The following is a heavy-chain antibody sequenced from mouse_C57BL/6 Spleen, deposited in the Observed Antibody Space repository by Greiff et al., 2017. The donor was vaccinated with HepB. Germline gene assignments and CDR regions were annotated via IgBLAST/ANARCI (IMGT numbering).Heavy chain of an antibody. CDR1: GFTFSNYW. CDR2: IRLKSDNYAT. Sequence: EVKLVESGGGLVQPGGSMKLSCVASGFTFSNYWMNWVRQSPEKGLEWVAQIRLKSDNYATHYAESVKGRFTISRDESKRSVYLQMNNLRAEDTGIYYCRIVITTVVAVDYWGQGTTLTVSS. D-gene: IGHD1-1*01. V-gene: IGHV6-3*01. CDR3: RIVITTVVAVDY. J-gene: IGHJ2*01.